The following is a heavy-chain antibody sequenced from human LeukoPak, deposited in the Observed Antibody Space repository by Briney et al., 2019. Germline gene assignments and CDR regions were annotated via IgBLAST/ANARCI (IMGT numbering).Heavy chain of an antibody. J-gene: IGHJ5*02. CDR2: MNPNSGNT. CDR3: ARGTAAAGGYWLDP. D-gene: IGHD6-13*01. Sequence: ASVKVSCKASGYTFTSYDINWVRQATGQGLEWMGWMNPNSGNTGYAQKFQGRVTITRNTSISTAYMELSSLRSEDTAVYYCARGTAAAGGYWLDPWGQGTLVTVSS. CDR1: GYTFTSYD. V-gene: IGHV1-8*03.